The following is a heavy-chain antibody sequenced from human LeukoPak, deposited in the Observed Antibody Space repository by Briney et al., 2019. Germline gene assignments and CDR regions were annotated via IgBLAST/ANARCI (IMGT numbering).Heavy chain of an antibody. D-gene: IGHD1-7*01. CDR1: GFTFSSYA. CDR3: AAGGWNYWAPFDY. CDR2: ISGSGGST. V-gene: IGHV3-23*01. Sequence: GGSLRLSCAASGFTFSSYAMSWVRQAPGKGLEWVSAISGSGGSTYYADSVKGRFTISRDNSKNTLYLQMNSLRAEDTALYYCAAGGWNYWAPFDYWGQGTLVTVSS. J-gene: IGHJ4*02.